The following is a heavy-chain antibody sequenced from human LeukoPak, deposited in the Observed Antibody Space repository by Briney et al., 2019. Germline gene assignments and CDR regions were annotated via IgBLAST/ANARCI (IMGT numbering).Heavy chain of an antibody. V-gene: IGHV4-34*01. Sequence: SETLSLTCAVSGGSFSGYYWTWIRQPPGKGLEWIGEINHSGSTNYNPSLKSRVTISVDTSKNQFSLKLSSVTAADTAVYYCSRLTYYYYGMDVWGQGTTVTVSS. CDR2: INHSGST. J-gene: IGHJ6*02. CDR1: GGSFSGYY. CDR3: SRLTYYYYGMDV. D-gene: IGHD6-13*01.